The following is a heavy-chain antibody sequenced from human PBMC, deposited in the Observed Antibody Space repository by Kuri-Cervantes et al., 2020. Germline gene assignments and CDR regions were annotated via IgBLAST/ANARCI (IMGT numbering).Heavy chain of an antibody. D-gene: IGHD1-26*01. Sequence: ASVKVSCKASGYTFTSYDINWVRQATGQGLEWMGWMDPNSGNTGYAQKFQGRVTMTRNTSISTAYMELSSLRSEDTAVYYCARGGSYYHPPHYYYYYYMDVWGKGTTVTVSS. J-gene: IGHJ6*03. V-gene: IGHV1-8*02. CDR3: ARGGSYYHPPHYYYYYYMDV. CDR2: MDPNSGNT. CDR1: GYTFTSYD.